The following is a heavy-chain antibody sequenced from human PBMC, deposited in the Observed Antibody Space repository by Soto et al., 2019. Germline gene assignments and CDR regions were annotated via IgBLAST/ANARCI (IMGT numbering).Heavy chain of an antibody. CDR3: AKTGPYCGGDCSRYFYGMDV. D-gene: IGHD2-21*02. CDR2: ISRSGSTI. J-gene: IGHJ6*02. V-gene: IGHV3-48*03. Sequence: AGGSLRLSCAASGLTFSSYEMNWVRQAPGKGLEWVSYISRSGSTIYYADSVKGRVTISRDNAKNSLYLQMYSLTAEDTALYYCAKTGPYCGGDCSRYFYGMDVWGQGTTVTVSS. CDR1: GLTFSSYE.